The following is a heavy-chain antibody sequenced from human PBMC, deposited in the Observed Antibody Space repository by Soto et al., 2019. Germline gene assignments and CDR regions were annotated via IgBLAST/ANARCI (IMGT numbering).Heavy chain of an antibody. Sequence: SSETLSLTCAVYGGSFSGYYWSWIRQPPGKGLEWIGEINHSGSTNYNPSLKSRVTISVDTSKNQFSLKLSSVTAADTAVYYCARLMVRGVNPSYYYYGMDVWGQGTTVTVS. CDR3: ARLMVRGVNPSYYYYGMDV. V-gene: IGHV4-34*01. CDR2: INHSGST. D-gene: IGHD3-10*01. J-gene: IGHJ6*02. CDR1: GGSFSGYY.